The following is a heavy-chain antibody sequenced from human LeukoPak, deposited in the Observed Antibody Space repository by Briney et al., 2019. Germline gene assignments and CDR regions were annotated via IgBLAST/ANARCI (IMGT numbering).Heavy chain of an antibody. Sequence: SETLSLTCTVSGGSISSYYWSWIRQPPGKGLEWIGYIYYSGSTNYNPSLKSRVTISIDTSKNQFSLKPSSVTAADTAVYYCAREQQQWLVQTPYYYGMDVWGQGTTVTVSS. CDR3: AREQQQWLVQTPYYYGMDV. CDR1: GGSISSYY. CDR2: IYYSGST. D-gene: IGHD6-19*01. V-gene: IGHV4-59*01. J-gene: IGHJ6*02.